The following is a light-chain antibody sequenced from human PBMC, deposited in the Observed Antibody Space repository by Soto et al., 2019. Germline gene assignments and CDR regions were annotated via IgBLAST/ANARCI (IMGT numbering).Light chain of an antibody. Sequence: EIVLTQSPGTLSLSPGERATLSCRASQSVSSSYLAWYNQKPGQAPRLLIYGASSRATGIPDRFSGSGSGTDFTLTISRLEPEDFALYYCQHYDHWPVTFGPGTTVEIK. CDR1: QSVSSSY. CDR3: QHYDHWPVT. J-gene: IGKJ1*01. V-gene: IGKV3-20*01. CDR2: GAS.